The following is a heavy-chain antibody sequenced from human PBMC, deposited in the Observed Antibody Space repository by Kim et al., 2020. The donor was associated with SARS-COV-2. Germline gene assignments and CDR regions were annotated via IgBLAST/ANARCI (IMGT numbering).Heavy chain of an antibody. CDR2: IYYSGST. J-gene: IGHJ6*02. Sequence: SETLSLTCTVSGGSISSSSYYWGWIRQPPGKGLEWIGSIYYSGSTYYNPSLKSRVTISVDTSKNQFSLKLSSVTAADTAVYYCARDIREEQWLVAPLYYYYYGMDVWGQGTTVTVSS. D-gene: IGHD6-19*01. CDR1: GGSISSSSYY. V-gene: IGHV4-39*07. CDR3: ARDIREEQWLVAPLYYYYYGMDV.